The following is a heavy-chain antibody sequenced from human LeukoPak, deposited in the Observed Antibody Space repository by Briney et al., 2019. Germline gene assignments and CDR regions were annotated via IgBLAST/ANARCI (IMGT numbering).Heavy chain of an antibody. CDR2: ISYDGSNK. V-gene: IGHV3-30*03. CDR3: ARAGGSSGWSHFDY. D-gene: IGHD6-19*01. Sequence: GGSLRLSCAASGFTFSSYGMHWVRQAPGKGLEWVAVISYDGSNKYYADSVKGRFTISRDNSKNTLYLQMNSLRAEDTAVYYCARAGGSSGWSHFDYWGQGTLVTVSS. J-gene: IGHJ4*02. CDR1: GFTFSSYG.